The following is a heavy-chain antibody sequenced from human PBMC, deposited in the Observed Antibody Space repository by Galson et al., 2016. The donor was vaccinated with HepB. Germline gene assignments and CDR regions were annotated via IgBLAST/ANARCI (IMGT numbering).Heavy chain of an antibody. D-gene: IGHD4-17*01. CDR1: GFIFNNYP. CDR2: ISYDGRNE. Sequence: SLRLSCAASGFIFNNYPMHWVRQAPGKGLEWVAVISYDGRNEYYADSVKGRISVSRDNSKNTLYLQMNSLRPDDTAVYYCARDPGDYSYFDYWGQGTLVTVSS. CDR3: ARDPGDYSYFDY. V-gene: IGHV3-30*04. J-gene: IGHJ4*02.